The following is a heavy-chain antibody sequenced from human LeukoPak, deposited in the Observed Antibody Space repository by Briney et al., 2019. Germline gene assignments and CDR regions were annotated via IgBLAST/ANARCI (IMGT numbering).Heavy chain of an antibody. CDR2: FCSSGST. V-gene: IGHV4-4*07. D-gene: IGHD3-10*01. CDR1: GGSISGSC. CDR3: ARGNIVRGDNWFDP. Sequence: PSETLSLTCTVSGGSISGSCWSWIRQPAGKGLEWIARFCSSGSTNYSPSLKSRVTMSVDTSKNQFSLKLSSVTAADTAVYYCARGNIVRGDNWFDPWGQGTLVTVSS. J-gene: IGHJ5*02.